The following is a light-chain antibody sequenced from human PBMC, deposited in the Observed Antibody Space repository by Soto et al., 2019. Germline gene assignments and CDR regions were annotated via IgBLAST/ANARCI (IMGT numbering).Light chain of an antibody. Sequence: QSALTQPASVSGSPGQSITISCTGTSSDVGGYEYVSWYQQHPGKAPKLMIYAVSNRPSGVSTRFSGSKSGNTASLTISGLQADDEADYYCSSFTSSSTLHYVFGTGTKVTVL. CDR1: SSDVGGYEY. CDR3: SSFTSSSTLHYV. V-gene: IGLV2-14*01. J-gene: IGLJ1*01. CDR2: AVS.